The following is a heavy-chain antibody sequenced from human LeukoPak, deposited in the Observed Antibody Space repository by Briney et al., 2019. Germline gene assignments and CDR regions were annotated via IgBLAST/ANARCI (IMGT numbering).Heavy chain of an antibody. J-gene: IGHJ5*02. V-gene: IGHV1-18*01. CDR2: ISVYNGHT. Sequence: ASVKVSCKASGYTFTSHAITWVRQAPGQGLEWMGWISVYNGHTSYAQKLQGRVTMTTDTSTNTAYMGLRSLRSDDTAVYYCARGQYTSSWYDWFDPWGQGTLVTVSS. CDR3: ARGQYTSSWYDWFDP. CDR1: GYTFTSHA. D-gene: IGHD6-13*01.